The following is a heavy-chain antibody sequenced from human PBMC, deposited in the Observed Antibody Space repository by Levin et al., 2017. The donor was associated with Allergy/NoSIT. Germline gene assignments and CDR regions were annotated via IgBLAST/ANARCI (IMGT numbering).Heavy chain of an antibody. J-gene: IGHJ4*02. Sequence: NGSGPTLVKPTQTLTLTCTFSGFSLSTSGVGVGWIRQPPGKALEWLAVIYWDDDKRYSPSLKSRLTITKDTSKNQVVLTMTNMDPVDTATYYCAKRPNGYISGWDQANFDYWGQGTLVTVSS. CDR3: AKRPNGYISGWDQANFDY. D-gene: IGHD6-19*01. CDR1: GFSLSTSGVG. CDR2: IYWDDDK. V-gene: IGHV2-5*02.